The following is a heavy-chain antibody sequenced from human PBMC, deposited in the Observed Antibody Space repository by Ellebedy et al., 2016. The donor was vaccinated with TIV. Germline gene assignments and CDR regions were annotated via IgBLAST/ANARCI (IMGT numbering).Heavy chain of an antibody. J-gene: IGHJ6*02. D-gene: IGHD6-6*01. CDR3: ARLAYSSSSRDYYYGMDV. CDR1: GGSISSSSYY. CDR2: IYYSGRT. V-gene: IGHV4-39*01. Sequence: GSLRLSXTVSGGSISSSSYYWGWIRQPPGKGLEWIGSIYYSGRTYYNPSLKSRVIISVDTSKNQFSLRLSSVTAADTAVYYCARLAYSSSSRDYYYGMDVWGQGTTVIVSS.